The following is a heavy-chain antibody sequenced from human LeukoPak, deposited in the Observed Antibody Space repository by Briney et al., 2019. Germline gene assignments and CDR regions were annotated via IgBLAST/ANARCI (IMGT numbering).Heavy chain of an antibody. V-gene: IGHV1-18*04. CDR2: ISAYNGNT. CDR3: SKAAAGIRYFDWLEAPDY. Sequence: ASVKVSCKASGYTFTSYGISWVRQAPGQGLEWMGWISAYNGNTNYAQKLQGRVTMTTDTSTSTAYMELRSLRSDDTAVYYFSKAAAGIRYFDWLEAPDYWGQGTLVTVSS. J-gene: IGHJ4*02. CDR1: GYTFTSYG. D-gene: IGHD3-9*01.